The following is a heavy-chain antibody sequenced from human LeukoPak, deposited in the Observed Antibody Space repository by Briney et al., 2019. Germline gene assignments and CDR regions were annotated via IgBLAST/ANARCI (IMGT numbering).Heavy chain of an antibody. CDR2: ISAYNGNT. CDR3: ARGEGSGWKKDAFDI. Sequence: EASVKVSCKASGYTFTSYGISWVRQAPGQGLEWMGWISAYNGNTNYAQKLQGRVTMTTDTSTSTAYMELRSLRSDDTAVYYCARGEGSGWKKDAFDIWGQGTMVTVSS. CDR1: GYTFTSYG. D-gene: IGHD6-19*01. V-gene: IGHV1-18*01. J-gene: IGHJ3*02.